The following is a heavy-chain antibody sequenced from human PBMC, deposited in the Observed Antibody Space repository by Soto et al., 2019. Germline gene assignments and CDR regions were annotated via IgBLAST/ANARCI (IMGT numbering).Heavy chain of an antibody. D-gene: IGHD3-10*01. CDR1: GGTFSSYA. V-gene: IGHV1-69*06. CDR3: ARGDTYYGSGPRRVYYGMDV. J-gene: IGHJ6*02. CDR2: IIPIFGTA. Sequence: SVKVSCKASGGTFSSYAISWVRQAPGQGLEWMGGIIPIFGTANYAQKFQGRVTITADKSTSTAYMELSSLRSEDTAVYYCARGDTYYGSGPRRVYYGMDVWGQGXTVTVSS.